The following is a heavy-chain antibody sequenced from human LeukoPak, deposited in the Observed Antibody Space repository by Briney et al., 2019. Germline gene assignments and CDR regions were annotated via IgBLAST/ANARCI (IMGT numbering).Heavy chain of an antibody. CDR3: ARADWYSYDSSFYAFDP. D-gene: IGHD3-22*01. CDR2: IYYSGST. Sequence: SETLSLTCTVSGGSISSYYWSWIRQPPGKGLEWIGYIYYSGSTNYNPSLKGRVTISVDTSKNQFSLKLSSVTAADTAVYYCARADWYSYDSSFYAFDPWGQGTLVTVSS. CDR1: GGSISSYY. J-gene: IGHJ5*02. V-gene: IGHV4-59*01.